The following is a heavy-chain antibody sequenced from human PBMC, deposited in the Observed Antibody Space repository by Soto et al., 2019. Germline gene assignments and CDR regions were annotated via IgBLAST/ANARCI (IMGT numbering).Heavy chain of an antibody. V-gene: IGHV3-64*07. CDR2: ISSSGDTT. CDR1: GFTFSIYA. J-gene: IGHJ4*02. Sequence: EVQLVESGGGLVQPGGSLRLSCAASGFTFSIYAMHWVRQAPGQGLEFVAAISSSGDTTYYPDSVKGRFTMSRDNSKNTVYIQMGSLRGEDMAVYYCARAKGSSWYDYWGQGTLVTVSS. D-gene: IGHD6-13*01. CDR3: ARAKGSSWYDY.